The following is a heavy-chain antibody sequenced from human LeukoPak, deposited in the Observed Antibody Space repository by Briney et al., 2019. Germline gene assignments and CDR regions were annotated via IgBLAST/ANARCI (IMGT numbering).Heavy chain of an antibody. CDR1: GFTFSSYA. J-gene: IGHJ4*02. Sequence: GGSLRLSCAASGFTFSSYAMHWVRQAPGKGLEWVAVISYDGSNKYYADSVKGRFTIYRDNSKNTLYLQMNSLRAEDTAVYYCARGRLGYCSSTSCLSPDYWGQGTLVTVSS. D-gene: IGHD2-2*01. CDR2: ISYDGSNK. CDR3: ARGRLGYCSSTSCLSPDY. V-gene: IGHV3-30-3*01.